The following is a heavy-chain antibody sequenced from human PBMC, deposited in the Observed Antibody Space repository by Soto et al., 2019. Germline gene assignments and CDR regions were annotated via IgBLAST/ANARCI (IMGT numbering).Heavy chain of an antibody. CDR2: ISSSSSTI. J-gene: IGHJ4*02. CDR1: GFTFSSYS. D-gene: IGHD5-12*01. Sequence: EVQLVESGGGLVQPGGSLRLSCAASGFTFSSYSMNWVRQAPGKGLEWVSYISSSSSTIYYADSVKGRFTISRDNAKNSLYLQMNSLRDEDTAVYYCARDGRSLLQLRSYYFDYWGQGTLVTVSS. V-gene: IGHV3-48*02. CDR3: ARDGRSLLQLRSYYFDY.